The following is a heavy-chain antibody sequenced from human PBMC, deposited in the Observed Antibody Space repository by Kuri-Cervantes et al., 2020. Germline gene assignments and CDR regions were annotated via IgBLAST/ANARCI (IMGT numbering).Heavy chain of an antibody. CDR1: GYTLTELS. Sequence: ASVKVSCKVSGYTLTELSMHWVRQAPGKGLEWMGGFDPEDGETIYAQKFQGRVTMTEETSTDTAYMELSSLRSEDTAVYYCAAVYGGVWGQGTTVTVSS. CDR2: FDPEDGET. CDR3: AAVYGGV. J-gene: IGHJ6*02. V-gene: IGHV1-24*01. D-gene: IGHD2-8*01.